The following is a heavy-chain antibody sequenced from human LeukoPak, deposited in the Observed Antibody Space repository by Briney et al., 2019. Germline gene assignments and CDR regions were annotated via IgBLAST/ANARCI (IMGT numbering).Heavy chain of an antibody. D-gene: IGHD6-13*01. CDR1: GFTFSSYG. CDR2: IWYDGSNK. J-gene: IGHJ4*02. CDR3: ARDIAAAGPDY. Sequence: PGGSLRLSCAASGFTFSSYGMHWVRQAPGKGLEWVAVIWYDGSNKYYADSVKGRFTISRDNSKNTLYLQMNSLRAEDRAVYYCARDIAAAGPDYWGQGTLVTVSS. V-gene: IGHV3-33*01.